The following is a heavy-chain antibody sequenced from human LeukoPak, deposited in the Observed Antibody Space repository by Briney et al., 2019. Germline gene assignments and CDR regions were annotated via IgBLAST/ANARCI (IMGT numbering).Heavy chain of an antibody. CDR1: GGSFSGYY. CDR2: INHSGST. J-gene: IGHJ4*02. Sequence: SETLSLTCAVYGGSFSGYYWSWIRQPPGKGLEWIGEINHSGSTNYNPSLKSRVTISVDTSKNQFSLKLSSVTAADTAVYYCARVKDSSSSGFDYWGQGTLVTVSS. CDR3: ARVKDSSSSGFDY. D-gene: IGHD6-6*01. V-gene: IGHV4-34*01.